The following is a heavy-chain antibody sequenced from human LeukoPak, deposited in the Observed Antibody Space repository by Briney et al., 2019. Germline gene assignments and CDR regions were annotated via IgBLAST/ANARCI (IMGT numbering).Heavy chain of an antibody. D-gene: IGHD3-22*01. Sequence: LSLTCAVSGGSISNNNWWSWVRQPPGKGLEWVGRNRDKSKSYTTDYAASVRGRFTISRDDSKNSLYLQMYSLKTEDTAVYFCTRPSYYDSRGYSTNGFDIWGQGTMVTVSS. J-gene: IGHJ3*02. CDR3: TRPSYYDSRGYSTNGFDI. CDR1: GGSISNNN. V-gene: IGHV3-72*01. CDR2: NRDKSKSYTT.